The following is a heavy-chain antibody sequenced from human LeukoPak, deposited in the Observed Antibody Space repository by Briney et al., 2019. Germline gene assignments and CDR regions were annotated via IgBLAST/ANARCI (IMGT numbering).Heavy chain of an antibody. Sequence: GESLKISCKGSGYSFTSYWIGWVRQMPGKGLKWMGIIYPGDSDARYSPSFQGQVTISTDKSVSTAYLQWSSLKASDTAMYYCARRRDLYSGSYYPFDYWGQGTLVTVSS. D-gene: IGHD1-26*01. J-gene: IGHJ4*02. CDR1: GYSFTSYW. CDR2: IYPGDSDA. V-gene: IGHV5-51*01. CDR3: ARRRDLYSGSYYPFDY.